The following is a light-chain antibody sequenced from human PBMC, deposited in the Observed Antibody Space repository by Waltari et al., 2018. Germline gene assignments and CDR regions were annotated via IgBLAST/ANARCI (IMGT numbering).Light chain of an antibody. J-gene: IGKJ1*01. CDR1: QSIGDY. CDR2: AAS. Sequence: DIQMTQSPSSLSASVGDRVTITCRASQSIGDYVNWFQQKPGKAPNLLIYAASSLQSGVPSRFSGGGSGTDFTLTISSLQPDDFGSYYCQQYQKSPWTFGQGTKVEIK. V-gene: IGKV1-39*01. CDR3: QQYQKSPWT.